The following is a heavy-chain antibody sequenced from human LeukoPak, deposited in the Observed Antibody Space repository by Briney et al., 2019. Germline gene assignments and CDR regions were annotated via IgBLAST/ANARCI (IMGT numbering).Heavy chain of an antibody. V-gene: IGHV1-69*04. J-gene: IGHJ1*01. CDR3: ARARTSYYCSSTSCYTAEYFQH. CDR1: GGTFSSYA. CDR2: IIPILGIA. Sequence: GASVKVSCKASGGTFSSYAISWVRQAPGQGLEWMGRIIPILGIANYAQKFQGRVTITTDESASTAYMELSSLRSEDTAVYYCARARTSYYCSSTSCYTAEYFQHWGQGTLVTVSS. D-gene: IGHD2-2*02.